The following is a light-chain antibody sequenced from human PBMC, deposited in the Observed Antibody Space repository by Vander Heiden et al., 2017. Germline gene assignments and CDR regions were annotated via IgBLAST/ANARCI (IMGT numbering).Light chain of an antibody. V-gene: IGLV2-11*01. CDR2: DVN. Sequence: QSALTQPRSVSGSPGHSVTISCTGTSSDIGAYNYVSWYQQYSNKAPKLVISDVNQRPSGVPDRFSGSKSGTTASLTISGLQADDEADYYCSSFAGTDTYVVFGGGTKLTVL. J-gene: IGLJ2*01. CDR1: SSDIGAYNY. CDR3: SSFAGTDTYVV.